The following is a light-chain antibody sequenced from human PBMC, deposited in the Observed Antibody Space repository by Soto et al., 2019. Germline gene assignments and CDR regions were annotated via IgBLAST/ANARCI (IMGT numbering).Light chain of an antibody. Sequence: DIVLTQSPGTLSLSPGERATLSCRASQSVSSTSLAWYQQKPGQAPRLLIFGTSTSAIGIPDRFSGSGSGTDFTLTISRLEPEDFAVYYCQQYGSSLFTFGPGTKVDIK. CDR2: GTS. V-gene: IGKV3-20*01. CDR3: QQYGSSLFT. CDR1: QSVSSTS. J-gene: IGKJ3*01.